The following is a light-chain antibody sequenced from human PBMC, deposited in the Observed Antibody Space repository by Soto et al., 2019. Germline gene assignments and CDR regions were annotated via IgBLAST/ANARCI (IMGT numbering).Light chain of an antibody. Sequence: DIVMTQSPLSLPVTPGEPASISCRSSQSLLHSNGYNYLDWYLQKPGQSPQLLIYLGSNRASGVPDRFSGSGSGTDFTLKISRVEAEDVGVYYCMQAPHTITFGQGTRLEIK. J-gene: IGKJ5*01. CDR1: QSLLHSNGYNY. CDR2: LGS. V-gene: IGKV2-28*01. CDR3: MQAPHTIT.